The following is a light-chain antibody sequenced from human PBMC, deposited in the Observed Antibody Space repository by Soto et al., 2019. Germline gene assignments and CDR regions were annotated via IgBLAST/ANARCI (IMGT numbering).Light chain of an antibody. CDR3: QQYGSSPIT. CDR1: QSVSSSY. J-gene: IGKJ5*01. V-gene: IGKV3-20*01. Sequence: EIVLTQSPGTLSLSPGERATLSCRASQSVSSSYLAWYQQKPGRAPRPLIFGASSRATGIPDRFSGSGSGTDFTLTISRLEPEDFAVYYCQQYGSSPITFGQGTRLETK. CDR2: GAS.